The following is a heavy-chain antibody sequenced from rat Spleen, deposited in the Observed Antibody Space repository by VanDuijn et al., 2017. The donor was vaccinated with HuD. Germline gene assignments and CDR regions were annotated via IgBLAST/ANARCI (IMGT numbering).Heavy chain of an antibody. V-gene: IGHV5-58*01. D-gene: IGHD1-10*01. Sequence: EVQLVETGGGLVQPGRSLRLSCVASGFTFSSYWMTWIRQAPGKGLEWVASITNTGGSTYYPDSVKGRFTISRDNAENTVYLQMNSLRSEDTATYYCAKDHNGCDYWGQGVMVTVSS. CDR2: ITNTGGST. J-gene: IGHJ2*01. CDR3: AKDHNGCDY. CDR1: GFTFSSYW.